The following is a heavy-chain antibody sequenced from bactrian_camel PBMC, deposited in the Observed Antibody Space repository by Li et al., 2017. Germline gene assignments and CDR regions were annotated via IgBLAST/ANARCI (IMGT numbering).Heavy chain of an antibody. CDR2: FDRDGTT. Sequence: HVQLVESGGGSVQAGGSLRLSCAASGDISGGYCMAWFREAPGKDREAVAIFDRDGTTNYADSVKGRFTISQDNAKNTMYLQMNNLKPEDTGMYYCVADSNCDMPEYEYGYRGQGTQVTVS. CDR1: GDISGGYC. V-gene: IGHV3S53*01. CDR3: VADSNCDMPEYEYGY. J-gene: IGHJ4*01.